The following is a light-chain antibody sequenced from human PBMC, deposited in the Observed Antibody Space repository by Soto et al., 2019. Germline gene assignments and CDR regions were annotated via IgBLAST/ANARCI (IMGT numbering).Light chain of an antibody. CDR2: KDS. J-gene: IGLJ2*01. CDR1: VLAKKY. V-gene: IGLV3-27*01. CDR3: YSAADNNLL. Sequence: SYELTQPSSVSVSPGQTARITCSGAVLAKKYARWFQQKPGQAPVLVIYKDSERPSGIPERFSGSSSGTTVTLTISGAQVEDEADYYCYSAADNNLLFGGGTKLTVL.